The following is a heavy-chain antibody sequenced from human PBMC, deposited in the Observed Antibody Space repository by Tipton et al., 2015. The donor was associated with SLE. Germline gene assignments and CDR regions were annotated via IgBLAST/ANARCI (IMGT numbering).Heavy chain of an antibody. D-gene: IGHD3-22*01. CDR3: ARGMSAFDSSALEY. CDR2: IYYGGYT. J-gene: IGHJ4*02. Sequence: TLSLTCTVSGGSMNNYYWSWIRQSPGKGLEWIGYIYYGGYTDYNPSFQSRVTISEDTSKNEVSLKLRSVTAADTAVYYCARGMSAFDSSALEYWGQGMLVTVSS. V-gene: IGHV4-59*01. CDR1: GGSMNNYY.